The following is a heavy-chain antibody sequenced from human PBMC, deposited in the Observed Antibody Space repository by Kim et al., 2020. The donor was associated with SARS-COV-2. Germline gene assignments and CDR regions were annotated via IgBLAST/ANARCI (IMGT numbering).Heavy chain of an antibody. D-gene: IGHD2-8*01. V-gene: IGHV3-23*01. Sequence: GGSLRLSCAASGFTFSNYAMNWVRQAPGKGLEWDSAITADPGSTYYVDSVKGRFTISRDNSKNTLSLQMTSLRAEDTAVYYCATAVSQTYYYGMDVWGQGTTVTVSS. CDR2: ITADPGST. CDR3: ATAVSQTYYYGMDV. J-gene: IGHJ6*02. CDR1: GFTFSNYA.